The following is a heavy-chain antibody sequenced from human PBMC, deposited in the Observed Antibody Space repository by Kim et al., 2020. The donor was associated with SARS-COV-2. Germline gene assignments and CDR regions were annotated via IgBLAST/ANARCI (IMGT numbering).Heavy chain of an antibody. D-gene: IGHD3-22*01. V-gene: IGHV3-23*01. CDR1: GFTFSSYA. Sequence: GGSLRLSCAASGFTFSSYAMSWVRQAPGKGLEWVSAISGSGGSTYYADSVKGRFTISRDNSKNTLYLQMNSLRAEDTAVYYCAKDPHPAHSGYYYPWFDPWGQGTLVTVSS. CDR2: ISGSGGST. CDR3: AKDPHPAHSGYYYPWFDP. J-gene: IGHJ5*02.